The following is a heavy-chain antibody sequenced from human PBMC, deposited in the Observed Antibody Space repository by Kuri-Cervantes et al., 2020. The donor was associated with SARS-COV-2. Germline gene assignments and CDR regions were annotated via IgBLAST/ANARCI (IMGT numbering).Heavy chain of an antibody. CDR1: GGSISGHY. D-gene: IGHD4-17*01. CDR2: VYYSGTI. J-gene: IGHJ3*02. CDR3: ARPRYGDYDGAFDI. Sequence: SETLSLTCTVSGGSISGHYWSWIRQPPGKGLEWIGYVYYSGTISYNPSLKSRVTISVDASKNQFSLKLSSVTAADTAVYYCARPRYGDYDGAFDIWGQGTTVTVSS. V-gene: IGHV4-59*11.